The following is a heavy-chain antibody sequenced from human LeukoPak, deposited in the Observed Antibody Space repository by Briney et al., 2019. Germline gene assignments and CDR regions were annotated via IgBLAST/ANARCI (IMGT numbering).Heavy chain of an antibody. D-gene: IGHD2-2*01. J-gene: IGHJ4*02. CDR1: GYTFTSYG. CDR3: ARDSPDPQDIVVVPAATDY. CDR2: ISAYNGNT. Sequence: ASVKVSCKASGYTFTSYGISWVRQAPGQGLEWMGWISAYNGNTNYAQKLQGRVTMTTDTSTSTAYMELRSLRSDDTAVYYCARDSPDPQDIVVVPAATDYWGQGTLVTVSS. V-gene: IGHV1-18*01.